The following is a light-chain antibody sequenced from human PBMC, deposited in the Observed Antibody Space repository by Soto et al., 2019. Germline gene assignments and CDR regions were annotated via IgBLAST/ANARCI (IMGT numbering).Light chain of an antibody. CDR3: QQYGSSPFT. J-gene: IGKJ3*01. V-gene: IGKV3-20*01. CDR1: QSVSSSY. CDR2: GAS. Sequence: EMVLTQSPGTLSLSPGGRATLSCRASQSVSSSYLAWYQQKPGQAPRLLIYGASSRATGIPDRFSGSGSGTDFTLTISRLEPEDFAVYYCQQYGSSPFTFGPGTKVDNK.